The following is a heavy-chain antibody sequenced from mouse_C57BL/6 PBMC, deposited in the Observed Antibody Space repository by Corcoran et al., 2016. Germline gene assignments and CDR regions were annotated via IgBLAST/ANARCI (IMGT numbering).Heavy chain of an antibody. V-gene: IGHV1-76*01. CDR3: AYDYDGGYWYFDV. D-gene: IGHD2-4*01. CDR1: GYTFTDYY. Sequence: VQLKQSGAELVMPGASVKLSCKASGYTFTDYYINWVKQRPGQGLEWIGEIYPRSGNTYYNEKFKGKATLTADKSSSTAYMELRSLTSEDSAVYFCAYDYDGGYWYFDVWGTGTTVTVSS. J-gene: IGHJ1*03. CDR2: IYPRSGNT.